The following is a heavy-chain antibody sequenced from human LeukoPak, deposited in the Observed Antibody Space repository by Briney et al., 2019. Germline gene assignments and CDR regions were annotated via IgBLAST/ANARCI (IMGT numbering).Heavy chain of an antibody. J-gene: IGHJ5*02. D-gene: IGHD1-1*01. V-gene: IGHV4-59*01. CDR2: IYYSGST. CDR1: GGSISSYY. Sequence: SETLSLTCTVSGGSISSYYWSWIRQPPGKGLAWVGYIYYSGSTNYNPSLKSRVTISVDTSKNQFSLKLSSVTAADTAVYYCARDPTGRNWFDPWGQGTLVTVSS. CDR3: ARDPTGRNWFDP.